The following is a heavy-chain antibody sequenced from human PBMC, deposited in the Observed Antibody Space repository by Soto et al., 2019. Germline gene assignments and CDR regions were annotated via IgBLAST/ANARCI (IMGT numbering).Heavy chain of an antibody. V-gene: IGHV4-30-2*01. D-gene: IGHD6-6*01. Sequence: PSATLSLISAVSGRSISSGVYSWSWILQPPGKGLEWIGYIFHSGSTYYNTSLKSRGTIQLDRSKNQFPLKLSSVTPAVTVVHYCARVSSPWGQGTLVT. CDR1: GRSISSGVYS. J-gene: IGHJ5*02. CDR3: ARVSSP. CDR2: IFHSGST.